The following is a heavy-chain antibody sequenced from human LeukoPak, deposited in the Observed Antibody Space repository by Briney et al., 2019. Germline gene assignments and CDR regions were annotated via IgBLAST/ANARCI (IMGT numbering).Heavy chain of an antibody. CDR1: GFTFSSYE. Sequence: GGSLRLSCAASGFTFSSYEMNWVRQAPGKGLEWVSYISSSGSTIYYADSVKGRFTISRDNAKNSLYLQMNSLRAEDTAVYYCARVGGVIAAPHFDYWGQGTLVTVSS. CDR2: ISSSGSTI. V-gene: IGHV3-48*03. J-gene: IGHJ4*02. D-gene: IGHD6-13*01. CDR3: ARVGGVIAAPHFDY.